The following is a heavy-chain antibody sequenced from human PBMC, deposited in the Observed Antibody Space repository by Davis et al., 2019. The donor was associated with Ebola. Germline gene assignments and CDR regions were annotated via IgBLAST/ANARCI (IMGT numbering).Heavy chain of an antibody. J-gene: IGHJ6*04. Sequence: PSETLSLTCTVSGGSISGYYWNWIRQPPGKGLEWVSAISGSGGSTYYADSVKGRFTISRDNSKKTLYLQMNSLRAEDTAVYYCAKSGLSFGVVKYHYGMDVWGKGTTVTVSS. V-gene: IGHV3-23*01. CDR1: GGSISGYY. CDR3: AKSGLSFGVVKYHYGMDV. D-gene: IGHD3-3*01. CDR2: ISGSGGST.